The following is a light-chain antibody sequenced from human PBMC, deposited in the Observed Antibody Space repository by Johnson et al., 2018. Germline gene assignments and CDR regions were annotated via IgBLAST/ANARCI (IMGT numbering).Light chain of an antibody. J-gene: IGLJ1*01. CDR3: GTWESTLSAVNV. CDR1: SSNIGNNY. Sequence: QSVLTQPPSVSAAPGQKVTISCSGSSSNIGNNYVSWYQQLPGTAPKLLIYENNKRPSGIPDRFSGSKSGTSATLGITGLQTGDEADDYCGTWESTLSAVNVFGTGTKVTVL. V-gene: IGLV1-51*02. CDR2: ENN.